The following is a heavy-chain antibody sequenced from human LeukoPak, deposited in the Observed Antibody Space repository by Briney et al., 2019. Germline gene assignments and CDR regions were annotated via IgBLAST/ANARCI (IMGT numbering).Heavy chain of an antibody. CDR3: VRAPDGGYDY. J-gene: IGHJ4*02. V-gene: IGHV3-48*02. CDR2: VRSGGSVM. Sequence: PGGSLRLSCTASGFTFSAYSMQWVRQAPGKGLEYISYVRSGGSVMYYADSVKGRFTISRDNAKKSVCLQMNSLRDEDTAIYYCVRAPDGGYDYWGQGALVTVSS. D-gene: IGHD1-26*01. CDR1: GFTFSAYS.